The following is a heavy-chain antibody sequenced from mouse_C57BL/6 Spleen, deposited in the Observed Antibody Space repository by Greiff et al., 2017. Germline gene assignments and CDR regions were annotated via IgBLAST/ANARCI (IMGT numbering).Heavy chain of an antibody. D-gene: IGHD1-1*01. J-gene: IGHJ2*01. CDR3: ARCPDLLRYFDY. CDR2: IYPGSGST. V-gene: IGHV1-55*01. CDR1: GYTFTSYW. Sequence: QVHVKQPGAELVKPGASVKMSCKASGYTFTSYWITWVKQRPGQGLEWIGDIYPGSGSTNYNEKFKSKATLTVDTSSSTAYMQLSSLTSEDSAVYYCARCPDLLRYFDYWGQGTTLTVSS.